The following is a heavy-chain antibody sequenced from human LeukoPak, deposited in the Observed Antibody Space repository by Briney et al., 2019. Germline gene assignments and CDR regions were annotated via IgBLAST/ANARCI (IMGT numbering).Heavy chain of an antibody. CDR3: AREVDAAAAYNWFDP. Sequence: SETLSLTCTVSGGSISSSSYYWVWIRQPPGKGLEWIGTIYYSGSTYYKPSLKRRVTISVDTSKYQFSLKLSSVTAADTAVYYCAREVDAAAAYNWFDPWGQGTLVTVSS. J-gene: IGHJ5*02. CDR1: GGSISSSSYY. CDR2: IYYSGST. V-gene: IGHV4-39*07. D-gene: IGHD2-2*01.